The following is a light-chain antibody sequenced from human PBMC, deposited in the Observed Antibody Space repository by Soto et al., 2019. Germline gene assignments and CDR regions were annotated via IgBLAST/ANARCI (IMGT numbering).Light chain of an antibody. V-gene: IGKV1-5*03. CDR1: QSISSW. J-gene: IGKJ1*01. CDR3: QQYNSYWT. Sequence: DIQMTQSPSTLSASVGDRVTITCRASQSISSWLAWYQQKPGKAPKLLIYKAYSLESGVPSRFSGSGSGTEFTLTISSLQHDDFATYYCQQYNSYWTVGQGNKVEIK. CDR2: KAY.